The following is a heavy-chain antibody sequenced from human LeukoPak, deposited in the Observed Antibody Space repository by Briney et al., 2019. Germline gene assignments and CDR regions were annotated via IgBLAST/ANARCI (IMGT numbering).Heavy chain of an antibody. CDR2: INYKGGTT. CDR3: ARVGPATAFDY. CDR1: GFIFRDFS. V-gene: IGHV3-64*02. J-gene: IGHJ4*02. Sequence: PGGSLRLSCSVSGFIFRDFSMSWVRQSPGRGLEYVSAINYKGGTTYYADSVKGRFTISRDNSKNTLYLQMASLRNEDMGVYYCARVGPATAFDYWGQGTQVTVSS.